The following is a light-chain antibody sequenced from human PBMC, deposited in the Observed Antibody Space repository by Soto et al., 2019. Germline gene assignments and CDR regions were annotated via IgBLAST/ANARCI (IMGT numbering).Light chain of an antibody. CDR2: GNS. V-gene: IGLV1-40*01. J-gene: IGLJ3*02. Sequence: QSVLTQPPSVSGAPGQRVTISCTGSGSNIGAGFDVHWYQQIPGTAPKLLIYGNSNRPSGVPDRFSGSKSGASASLAITGLQAEDEADYYCQSYDSSLSGSWVFGGGTQLTVL. CDR1: GSNIGAGFD. CDR3: QSYDSSLSGSWV.